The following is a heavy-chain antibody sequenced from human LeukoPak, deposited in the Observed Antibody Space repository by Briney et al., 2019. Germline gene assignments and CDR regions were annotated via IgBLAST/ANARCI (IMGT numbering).Heavy chain of an antibody. Sequence: PSETLSLTCTVSGGSISSSSYYWGWIRQPPGKGLEWIGSIYYSGSTYYHPSLRSRVTISVDTSKNQLSLKLSSVTAADTAVYYCASYYGGNSGSDYWGQGTLVTVSS. CDR3: ASYYGGNSGSDY. CDR1: GGSISSSSYY. D-gene: IGHD4-23*01. CDR2: IYYSGST. J-gene: IGHJ4*02. V-gene: IGHV4-39*01.